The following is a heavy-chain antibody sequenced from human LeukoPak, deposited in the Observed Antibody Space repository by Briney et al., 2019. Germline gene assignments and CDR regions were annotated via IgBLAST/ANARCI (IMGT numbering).Heavy chain of an antibody. V-gene: IGHV4-61*01. D-gene: IGHD5-18*01. J-gene: IGHJ3*02. CDR1: GGSVKNNNYY. Sequence: PSETLSLTCIVSGGSVKNNNYYWNWIRQPPGRGLEWIGYVYLSGSTNYNPSLKSRVTISLDTSKNQFSLKVLSVTAADTAVYYCTRTREYNSGFEGFDIWGQGTMVTVSS. CDR2: VYLSGST. CDR3: TRTREYNSGFEGFDI.